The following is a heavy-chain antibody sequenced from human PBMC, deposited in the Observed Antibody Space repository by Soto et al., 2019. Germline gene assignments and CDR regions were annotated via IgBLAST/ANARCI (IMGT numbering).Heavy chain of an antibody. CDR2: INHSGST. D-gene: IGHD3-22*01. CDR1: GGSFSGYY. V-gene: IGHV4-34*01. J-gene: IGHJ4*02. CDR3: ARSYDSSGYPLLAVGYFDY. Sequence: SETLSLTCAVYGGSFSGYYWSWMRQPPGKGLEWIGEINHSGSTNYNPSLKSRVTISVDTSKNQFSLKLSSVTAADTAVYYCARSYDSSGYPLLAVGYFDYWGQGTLVTVSS.